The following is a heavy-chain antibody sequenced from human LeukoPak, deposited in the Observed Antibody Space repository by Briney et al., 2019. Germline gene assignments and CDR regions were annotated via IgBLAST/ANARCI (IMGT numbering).Heavy chain of an antibody. CDR1: GYTFTGYY. D-gene: IGHD3-10*01. J-gene: IGHJ4*02. CDR3: ARVYMVRGVIGD. V-gene: IGHV1-8*02. CDR2: MNPNSGNT. Sequence: ASVKVSCKASGYTFTGYYMHWVRQAPGQGLEWMGWMNPNSGNTGYAQKFQGRVTMTRNTSISTAYMELSSLRSEDTAVYYCARVYMVRGVIGDWGQGTLVTVSS.